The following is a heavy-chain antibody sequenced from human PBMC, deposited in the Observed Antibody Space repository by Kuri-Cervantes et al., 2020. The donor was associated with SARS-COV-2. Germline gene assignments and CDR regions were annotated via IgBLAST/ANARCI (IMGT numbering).Heavy chain of an antibody. CDR1: GGSISSYY. CDR2: IYTSGST. V-gene: IGHV4-4*07. J-gene: IGHJ6*04. D-gene: IGHD2-2*01. Sequence: ESLKISCTVSGGSISSYYWSWIRQPAGKGLEWIGRIYTSGSTNYNPSLKSRVTMSVDTSKNQFSLKLSSVTAADTAVYYCAREGGYCSSTSCPNGVWGKGTTVTVSS. CDR3: AREGGYCSSTSCPNGV.